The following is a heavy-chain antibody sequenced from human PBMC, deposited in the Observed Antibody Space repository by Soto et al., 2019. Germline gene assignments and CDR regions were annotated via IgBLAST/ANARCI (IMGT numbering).Heavy chain of an antibody. CDR2: IIPIFGTA. V-gene: IGHV1-69*06. J-gene: IGHJ6*02. CDR3: ARPKGVVVPAANYYYYYGMHV. D-gene: IGHD2-2*01. CDR1: GGTFSSYA. Sequence: SVKVSCKASGGTFSSYAISWVRQAPGQGLEWMGGIIPIFGTANYAQKFQGRVTITADKSTSTAYMELSSLRSEDTAVYYCARPKGVVVPAANYYYYYGMHVWGPGPTGTVS.